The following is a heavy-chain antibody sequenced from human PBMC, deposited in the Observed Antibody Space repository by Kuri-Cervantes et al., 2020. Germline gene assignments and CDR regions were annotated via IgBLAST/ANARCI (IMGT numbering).Heavy chain of an antibody. D-gene: IGHD4-17*01. V-gene: IGHV1-18*01. Sequence: ASVKVSCKASGYTFTNFGISWVRQAPGQGLEWMGWISGYNGNTNYAQKFQGRVTVTTDTSTSTVYMELRSLRSDDTAVYYCARVIITDYGDYVGYYYYYYMDVWGKGTTVTVSS. CDR1: GYTFTNFG. J-gene: IGHJ6*03. CDR2: ISGYNGNT. CDR3: ARVIITDYGDYVGYYYYYYMDV.